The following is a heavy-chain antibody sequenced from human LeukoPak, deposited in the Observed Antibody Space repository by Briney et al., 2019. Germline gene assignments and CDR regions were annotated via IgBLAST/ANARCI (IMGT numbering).Heavy chain of an antibody. V-gene: IGHV4-4*07. J-gene: IGHJ4*02. CDR1: GGSFTSFY. Sequence: NPSETLSLTCTVSGGSFTSFYWSWIRQPAGKGLEWIGRFFSSGNTNYNPSFKSRASISVDKSKNQFSLKLTSVTAADTAVYYCARYSCIYGHDYWGQGTLVSVSS. D-gene: IGHD2-8*01. CDR2: FFSSGNT. CDR3: ARYSCIYGHDY.